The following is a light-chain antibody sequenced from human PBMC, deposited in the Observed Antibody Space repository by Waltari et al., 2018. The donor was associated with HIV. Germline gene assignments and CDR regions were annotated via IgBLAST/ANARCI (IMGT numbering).Light chain of an antibody. V-gene: IGLV1-47*01. CDR2: RNN. CDR3: AAWDVSLRGAYV. Sequence: QSVLTQPPSASGTPGQRVTISCSWSRSDIGRNYVYWYQQLPGTAPNLLIYRNNQRPPGVPDRFSSSKSGTSSSLAISGLRSEDEADYYCAAWDVSLRGAYVFGTGTKVAVL. CDR1: RSDIGRNY. J-gene: IGLJ1*01.